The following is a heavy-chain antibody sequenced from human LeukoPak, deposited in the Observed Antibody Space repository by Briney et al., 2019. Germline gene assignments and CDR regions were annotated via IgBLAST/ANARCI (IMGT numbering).Heavy chain of an antibody. V-gene: IGHV3-48*02. CDR1: GFTFSSYS. J-gene: IGHJ4*02. D-gene: IGHD3-22*01. CDR2: ISRTSHTI. Sequence: GGSLRLSCAASGFTFSSYSMNWVRQAPGKGLEWVSYISRTSHTIYYADSVKGRFTISRDNAKNSLYLQMDSLRDEDTAVYYCARSTYYYDSSGYLYPSFFDYWGQGNLVTVSS. CDR3: ARSTYYYDSSGYLYPSFFDY.